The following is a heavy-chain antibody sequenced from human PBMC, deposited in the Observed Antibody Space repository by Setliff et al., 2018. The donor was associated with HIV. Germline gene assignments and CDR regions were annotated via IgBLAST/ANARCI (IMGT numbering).Heavy chain of an antibody. V-gene: IGHV4-34*01. CDR1: GGSFTDYY. Sequence: PSETLSLTCAVFGGSFTDYYWIWIRQPPGKGLEWIGEINHSGSTHYNPSLKSRFIISVDTSKNQFSLKVNSMTAADTAVYYCARGARLPAAYSDRWDYFYMAVWGKGTTVT. D-gene: IGHD1-26*01. CDR2: INHSGST. CDR3: ARGARLPAAYSDRWDYFYMAV. J-gene: IGHJ6*03.